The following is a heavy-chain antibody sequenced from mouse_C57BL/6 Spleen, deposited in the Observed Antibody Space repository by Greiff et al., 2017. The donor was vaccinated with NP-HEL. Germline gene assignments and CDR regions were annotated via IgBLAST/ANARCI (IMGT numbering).Heavy chain of an antibody. CDR2: INYDGSST. D-gene: IGHD1-1*01. V-gene: IGHV5-16*01. Sequence: EVMLVESEGGLVQPGSSMKLSCTASGFTFSDYYMAWVRQVPEKGLEWVANINYDGSSTYYLDSLKSRFIISRDNAKNILYLQMSSLKSEDTATYYCARGRGGSSSWFAYWGQGTLVTVSA. CDR1: GFTFSDYY. CDR3: ARGRGGSSSWFAY. J-gene: IGHJ3*01.